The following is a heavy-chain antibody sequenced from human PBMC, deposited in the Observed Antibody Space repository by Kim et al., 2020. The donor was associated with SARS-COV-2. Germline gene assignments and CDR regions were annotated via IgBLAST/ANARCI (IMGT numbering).Heavy chain of an antibody. CDR1: GDSISRSSNY. CDR3: ARLVSANSAVEY. D-gene: IGHD6-6*01. Sequence: SETLSLTCTVFGDSISRSSNYWGWIRQHPGRGLEWIGSINYSGNTYNNSSLKSRFTISVATFKNQFSLKMRYVTAADTAVYYCARLVSANSAVEYWGQ. CDR2: INYSGNT. J-gene: IGHJ4*02. V-gene: IGHV4-39*01.